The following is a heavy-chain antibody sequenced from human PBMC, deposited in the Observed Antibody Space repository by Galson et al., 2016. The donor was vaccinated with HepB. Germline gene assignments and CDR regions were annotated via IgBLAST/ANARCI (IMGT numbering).Heavy chain of an antibody. V-gene: IGHV3-21*01. J-gene: IGHJ4*02. D-gene: IGHD5-12*01. CDR3: TRGWQAAWLRGQNVLDY. CDR2: ISSGSNYI. Sequence: SLRLSCAASGFAFTTYSMNWVRQAHGKGLEWVSSISSGSNYIYYAASVKGRFTITRDNARKSLSLQMSSLRADDTATYYCTRGWQAAWLRGQNVLDYWGPGTVVTVAS. CDR1: GFAFTTYS.